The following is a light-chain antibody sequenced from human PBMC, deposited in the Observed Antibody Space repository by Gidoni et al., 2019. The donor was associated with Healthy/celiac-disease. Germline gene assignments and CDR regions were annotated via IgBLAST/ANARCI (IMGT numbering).Light chain of an antibody. CDR3: SSYTSSSTL. CDR2: DLN. V-gene: IGLV2-14*01. CDR1: SNDVGGYNY. Sequence: SALPQPAPVSGSPGQSITISCTGTSNDVGGYNYVSWYQQHPGTAPKLMIYDLNNRPSGVSNRFSVSKSGNTASLTISGLQAEDEADYYCSSYTSSSTLFGGGTKLTVL. J-gene: IGLJ2*01.